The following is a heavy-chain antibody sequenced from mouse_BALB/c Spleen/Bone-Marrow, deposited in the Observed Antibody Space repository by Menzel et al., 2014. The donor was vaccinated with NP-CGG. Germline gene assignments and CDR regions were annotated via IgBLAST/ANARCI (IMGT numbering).Heavy chain of an antibody. V-gene: IGHV7-3*02. CDR2: IRNKANGYTT. Sequence: EVQLVESGGGLVQPGGSLRLSCTTSGFTFTDYYMSWVRQPPGKALEWLAFIRNKANGYTTEYSASVKGRFTISRDNFQSILYLQMNTLRAEDSATYYCARFPMDYWGQGTSVTVSS. CDR1: GFTFTDYY. J-gene: IGHJ4*01. CDR3: ARFPMDY.